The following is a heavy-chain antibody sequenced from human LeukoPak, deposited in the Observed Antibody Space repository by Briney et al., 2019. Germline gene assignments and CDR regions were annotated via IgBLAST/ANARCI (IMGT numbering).Heavy chain of an antibody. CDR2: IYHSGTT. Sequence: SETLSLTCAVSGGSISSSNWWSWVRQPPGKGLEWIGEIYHSGTTNYNPSLKSRVTISVDKSKNQFSLKLSSVTAADTAVYYCARAPSSGIPYYYGMDVWGQGTTVTVSS. J-gene: IGHJ6*02. V-gene: IGHV4-4*02. D-gene: IGHD3-10*01. CDR3: ARAPSSGIPYYYGMDV. CDR1: GGSISSSNW.